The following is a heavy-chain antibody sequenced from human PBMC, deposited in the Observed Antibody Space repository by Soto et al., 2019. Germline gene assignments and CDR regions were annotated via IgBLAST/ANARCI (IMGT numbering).Heavy chain of an antibody. J-gene: IGHJ4*02. CDR1: GGTVSSYT. V-gene: IGHV1-69*02. CDR3: ARATGGYSSSLDY. CDR2: IIPILGIA. D-gene: IGHD6-13*01. Sequence: GASVKVSCKASGGTVSSYTISWVRQAPGQGLEWMGRIIPILGIANYAQKFQGRVTITADKSTSTAYMELSSLRSEDTAVYYCARATGGYSSSLDYWGQGTLVNVSS.